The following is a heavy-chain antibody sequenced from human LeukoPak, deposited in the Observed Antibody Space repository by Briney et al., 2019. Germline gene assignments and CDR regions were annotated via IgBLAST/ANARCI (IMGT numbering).Heavy chain of an antibody. CDR2: ISYSGST. V-gene: IGHV4-59*01. D-gene: IGHD3-10*01. J-gene: IGHJ3*02. CDR1: GGSISSYY. Sequence: SETLSLTCSVSGGSISSYYWSWIRQPPGKGLEWIGYISYSGSTNYNPSLKSRVTISVDTSKNKFSLKLSSVTAADTAVYYCARYTSMVAFHAHGFDIWGQGTMVTVSS. CDR3: ARYTSMVAFHAHGFDI.